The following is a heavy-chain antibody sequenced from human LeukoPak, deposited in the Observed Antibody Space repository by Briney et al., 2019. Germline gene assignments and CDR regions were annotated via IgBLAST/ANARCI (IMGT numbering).Heavy chain of an antibody. J-gene: IGHJ5*02. D-gene: IGHD6-6*01. Sequence: GESLKISCKGSGYHFTRYWIGWTRQMPGKGLEWMGKIYPGDSDTSYSPSFQGHVTISADKSIRTAYLQWSSRRAADTAMYYCARHVHSSSSRWFDPWGQGTLVTVSS. CDR3: ARHVHSSSSRWFDP. CDR1: GYHFTRYW. CDR2: IYPGDSDT. V-gene: IGHV5-51*01.